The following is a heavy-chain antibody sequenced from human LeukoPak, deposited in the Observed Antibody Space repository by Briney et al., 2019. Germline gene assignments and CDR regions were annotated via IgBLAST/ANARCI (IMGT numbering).Heavy chain of an antibody. CDR1: GFTFSSYA. Sequence: GGSLRLSCAASGFTFSSYAMSWVRQAPGKGLEWVSAISGSGGSTYYADSVKGQFTISRDNSKNTLYLQMNSLRAEDTAVYYCAKGGYDSSGYYFVDAFDIWGQGTMVTVSS. CDR2: ISGSGGST. CDR3: AKGGYDSSGYYFVDAFDI. V-gene: IGHV3-23*01. D-gene: IGHD3-22*01. J-gene: IGHJ3*02.